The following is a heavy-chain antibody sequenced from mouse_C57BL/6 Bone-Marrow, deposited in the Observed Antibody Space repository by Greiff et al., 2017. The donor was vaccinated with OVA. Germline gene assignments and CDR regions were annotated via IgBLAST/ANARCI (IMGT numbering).Heavy chain of an antibody. CDR2: IYPRSGNT. D-gene: IGHD1-1*01. CDR1: GYTFTSYG. Sequence: QVQLQQSGAELARPGASVKLSCKASGYTFTSYGISWVKQRTGQGLEWIGEIYPRSGNTYYNEKCKGKATLTADKSSSTAYMELRSLTSEDSAVYFCARSDYYGSSYPLAMDYWGQGTSVTVSS. V-gene: IGHV1-81*01. CDR3: ARSDYYGSSYPLAMDY. J-gene: IGHJ4*01.